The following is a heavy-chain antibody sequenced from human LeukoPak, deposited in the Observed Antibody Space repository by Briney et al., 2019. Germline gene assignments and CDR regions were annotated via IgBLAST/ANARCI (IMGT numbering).Heavy chain of an antibody. CDR3: ASCSYSSSRLDY. CDR2: ISWNSGSI. V-gene: IGHV3-9*01. CDR1: GFTFDDYA. D-gene: IGHD6-13*01. Sequence: GGSLRLSCAASGFTFDDYAMHWVRQAPGKVLEWVSGISWNSGSIGYADSVKGRFTISRDNAKNSLYLQMNSLRAEDTAVYYCASCSYSSSRLDYWGQGTLVTVSS. J-gene: IGHJ4*02.